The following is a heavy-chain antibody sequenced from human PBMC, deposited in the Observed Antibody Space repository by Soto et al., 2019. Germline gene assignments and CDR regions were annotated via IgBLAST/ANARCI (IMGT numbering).Heavy chain of an antibody. CDR1: GYTFSSYG. J-gene: IGHJ6*02. D-gene: IGHD3-9*01. CDR2: IWYDGSNK. CDR3: ARDRPDILTGYYYYGMDV. V-gene: IGHV3-33*01. Sequence: QVQLVESGGGVVQPGRYLRLSCAASGYTFSSYGMHWVRQAPGKGLEWVAVIWYDGSNKYYADSVKGRFTISRDNSKNTLYLQMNSLRAEDTAVYYCARDRPDILTGYYYYGMDVWGLGTTVTVSS.